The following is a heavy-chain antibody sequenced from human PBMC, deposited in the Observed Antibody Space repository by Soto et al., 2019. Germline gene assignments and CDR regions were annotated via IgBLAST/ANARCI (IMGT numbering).Heavy chain of an antibody. Sequence: GGSLRLSCAASGFTFSSYGMHWVRQAPGKGLEWVAVISYDGSNKYYADSVKGRFTISRDNSKNTLYLQMNSLRAEDTAVYYCAKDTFGGYCSSTSCYHGMDVWGQGTTVTVSS. CDR3: AKDTFGGYCSSTSCYHGMDV. CDR2: ISYDGSNK. D-gene: IGHD2-2*01. V-gene: IGHV3-30*18. J-gene: IGHJ6*02. CDR1: GFTFSSYG.